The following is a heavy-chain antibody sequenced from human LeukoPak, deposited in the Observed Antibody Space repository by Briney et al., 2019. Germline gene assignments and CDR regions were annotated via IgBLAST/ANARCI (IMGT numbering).Heavy chain of an antibody. CDR1: GFSFSSFG. CDR3: ARGARLQPMGEF. CDR2: ISGDGRDT. V-gene: IGHV3-23*01. Sequence: GSLRLSCAASGFSFSSFGMSWVRQAPGRGLQWVSSISGDGRDTFYADSVKGRFTVSRDNSKTTMFLQMNSLRVEDTALYYCARGARLQPMGEFWGQGTLATVSS. D-gene: IGHD4-11*01. J-gene: IGHJ4*02.